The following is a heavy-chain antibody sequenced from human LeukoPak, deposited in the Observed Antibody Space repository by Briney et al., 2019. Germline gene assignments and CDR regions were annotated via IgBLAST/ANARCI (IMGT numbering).Heavy chain of an antibody. J-gene: IGHJ4*02. CDR2: IYSGGTT. CDR3: ARYGSGFDY. Sequence: GGSLRLSCAASGFTVSSNYMNWVRQAPGKGLEWVSIIYSGGTTYYADSVKGRFTISRDNSKNTLYLQMNGLRAEDTAVYYCARYGSGFDYWGQGTLVTVSS. D-gene: IGHD3-10*01. V-gene: IGHV3-53*01. CDR1: GFTVSSNY.